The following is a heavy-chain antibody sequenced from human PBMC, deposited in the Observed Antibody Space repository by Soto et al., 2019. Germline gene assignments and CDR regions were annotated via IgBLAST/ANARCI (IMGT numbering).Heavy chain of an antibody. D-gene: IGHD3-10*01. CDR1: GDSVSSDSVS. J-gene: IGHJ4*02. Sequence: SQTLSLTCVISGDSVSSDSVSWNWIRQSPWGGLEWLGRIYYRSRWHTDYAASVKSRMTINSDASKNHFSLQLRSVTPEDTAVYYCARFIGGNYGYPDYWGQGTLVTVSS. CDR3: ARFIGGNYGYPDY. CDR2: IYYRSRWHT. V-gene: IGHV6-1*01.